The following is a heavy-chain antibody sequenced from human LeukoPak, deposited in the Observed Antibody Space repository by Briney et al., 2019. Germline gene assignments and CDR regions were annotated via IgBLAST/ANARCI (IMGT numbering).Heavy chain of an antibody. Sequence: PGRSLRLSCAASGFTFNIYPMRWVRQAPGEGPEWVAVTLYDGSSTDYADSVKGRFTMSRDNAKNTLYLQMNSLRPEDTGIYYCARGNLAVARNLIDFWGQGTLVTVSS. CDR2: TLYDGSST. V-gene: IGHV3-30*04. CDR1: GFTFNIYP. J-gene: IGHJ4*02. D-gene: IGHD6-19*01. CDR3: ARGNLAVARNLIDF.